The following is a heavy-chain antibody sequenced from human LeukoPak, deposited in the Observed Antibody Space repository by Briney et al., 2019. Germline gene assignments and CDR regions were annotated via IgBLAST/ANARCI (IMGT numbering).Heavy chain of an antibody. Sequence: SETLSLTCAVYGGSFSDYHWSWIRQALGKGLEWIGEINHSGSTNYNPSLESRVTISVDTSKNQFSLKLSSVTAADTAVYYCARPRIAAAGPNWFDPWGQGTLVTVSS. D-gene: IGHD6-13*01. J-gene: IGHJ5*02. CDR1: GGSFSDYH. V-gene: IGHV4-34*01. CDR3: ARPRIAAAGPNWFDP. CDR2: INHSGST.